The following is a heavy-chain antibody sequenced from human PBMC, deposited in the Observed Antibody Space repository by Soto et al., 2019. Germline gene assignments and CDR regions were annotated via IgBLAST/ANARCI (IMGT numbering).Heavy chain of an antibody. D-gene: IGHD4-4*01. J-gene: IGHJ4*02. CDR2: IKTNTEGGAV. V-gene: IGHV3-15*07. CDR1: GFILNNAW. CDR3: TIDDDSNCVH. Sequence: EVQLVESGGGLIRPGGSLSPSCTGLGFILNNAWLNGVRQPPGKGLEWAGRIKTNTEGGAVDYGIPVKGRFTISRDDSKNTLYLQMNSLTTEDTAIYYCTIDDDSNCVHWGQGTLATVSS.